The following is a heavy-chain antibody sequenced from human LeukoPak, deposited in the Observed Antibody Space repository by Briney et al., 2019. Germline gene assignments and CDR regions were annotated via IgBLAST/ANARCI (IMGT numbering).Heavy chain of an antibody. CDR2: ISSSGSTI. V-gene: IGHV3-48*04. D-gene: IGHD3-22*01. Sequence: GGSLRLSCAASGFTFSSYWMSWVRQAPGKGLEWVSYISSSGSTIYYADSVKGRFTISRDNAKNSLYLQMNSLRAEDTAVYYCARANTYYYDSSGGATYYYYYMDVWGKGTAVTVSS. CDR3: ARANTYYYDSSGGATYYYYYMDV. CDR1: GFTFSSYW. J-gene: IGHJ6*03.